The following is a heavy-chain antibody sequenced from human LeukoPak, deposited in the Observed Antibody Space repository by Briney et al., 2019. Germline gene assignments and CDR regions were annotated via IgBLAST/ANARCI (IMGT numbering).Heavy chain of an antibody. CDR1: GFTLRGYG. CDR3: AKDTPTTGYHLDS. Sequence: PGGSLRLSCAASGFTLRGYGMHWVRQAPGKGLEWVAFIRYDGSDKSYADSVKGRFTISRDNPENTLYLQINGLRVEDTAVYYCAKDTPTTGYHLDSWGQGTLVTVSS. V-gene: IGHV3-30*02. D-gene: IGHD1-1*01. CDR2: IRYDGSDK. J-gene: IGHJ4*02.